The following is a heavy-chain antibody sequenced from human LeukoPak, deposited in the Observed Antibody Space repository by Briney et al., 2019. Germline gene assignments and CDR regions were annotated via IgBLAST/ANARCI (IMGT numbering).Heavy chain of an antibody. CDR3: ARHRGYYGSGSKLDC. Sequence: SETLSLTCTVSGDSISSSSHYWGWIRQPPGKGPEWIGSIYYSGGTYYNPSLKSRVTISVDTSKNQFSLKLSSVTAADTAVYFCARHRGYYGSGSKLDCWGQGTLVTVSS. J-gene: IGHJ4*02. CDR1: GDSISSSSHY. D-gene: IGHD3-10*01. V-gene: IGHV4-39*01. CDR2: IYYSGGT.